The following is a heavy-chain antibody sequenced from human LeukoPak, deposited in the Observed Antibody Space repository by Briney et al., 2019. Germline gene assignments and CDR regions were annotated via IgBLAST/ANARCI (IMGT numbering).Heavy chain of an antibody. J-gene: IGHJ5*02. D-gene: IGHD4-11*01. Sequence: SETLSLTCTVSGGSISSGDYYWSWIRQPPGKGLEWIGYIYYSGSTYYNPPLKSRVTISVDTSKNQFSLKLSSVTAADTAVYYCASYSTSGFDPWGQGTLVTVSS. CDR3: ASYSTSGFDP. CDR2: IYYSGST. CDR1: GGSISSGDYY. V-gene: IGHV4-30-4*08.